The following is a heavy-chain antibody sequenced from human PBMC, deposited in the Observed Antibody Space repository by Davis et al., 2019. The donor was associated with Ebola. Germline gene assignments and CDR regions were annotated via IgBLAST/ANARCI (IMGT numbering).Heavy chain of an antibody. CDR2: IKQDESEK. Sequence: GESLKISCAASGFTFSSYWMSWVRQVPGKGLEWVANIKQDESEKYYVDAVKGRFTISRDNAKKSLYLQMNSLRAEDTAVYYCARDIEAAISDDYYYYMDVWGKGTTVTVSS. CDR1: GFTFSSYW. D-gene: IGHD6-13*01. CDR3: ARDIEAAISDDYYYYMDV. J-gene: IGHJ6*03. V-gene: IGHV3-7*01.